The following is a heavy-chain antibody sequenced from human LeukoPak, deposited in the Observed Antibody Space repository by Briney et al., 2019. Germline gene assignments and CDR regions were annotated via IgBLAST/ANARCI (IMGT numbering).Heavy chain of an antibody. CDR2: IIPIFGTA. V-gene: IGHV1-69*13. CDR3: ARAGNYYDSSGYKYYFDY. J-gene: IGHJ4*02. CDR1: GGTFSSYA. D-gene: IGHD3-22*01. Sequence: ASVKVSCKASGGTFSSYAISWVRQAPGQGLEWMGGIIPIFGTANYAQKFQGRVTITADESTSTAYMELSSLRSEDTAVYYCARAGNYYDSSGYKYYFDYWGQGTLVTVSS.